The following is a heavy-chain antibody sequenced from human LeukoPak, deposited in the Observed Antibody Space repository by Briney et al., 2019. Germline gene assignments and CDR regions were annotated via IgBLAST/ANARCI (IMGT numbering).Heavy chain of an antibody. CDR1: GFTFSTYN. CDR2: ISSSSSTM. D-gene: IGHD3-3*01. Sequence: GGSLRLSCAASGFTFSTYNMNWVRQAPGKGLEWVSYISSSSSTMYYADSVKGRFTISRDNAKNSLYLQMNGLRDEDTAVYYCARESAIFVPFDYWGQGTLVTVSS. CDR3: ARESAIFVPFDY. J-gene: IGHJ4*02. V-gene: IGHV3-48*02.